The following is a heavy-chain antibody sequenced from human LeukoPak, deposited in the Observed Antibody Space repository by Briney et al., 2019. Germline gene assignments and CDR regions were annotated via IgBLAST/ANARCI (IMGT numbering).Heavy chain of an antibody. J-gene: IGHJ4*02. Sequence: SETLSLTCTVSGASINFNYWNWVRLPPGKGLEWIGYKYNSGSTNYNPSLKSRVTISIDTSKNQLSLKLTSVTAEDTAVYLCVRGSGASSMFDSWGQGTLVTVSS. CDR3: VRGSGASSMFDS. CDR1: GASINFNY. CDR2: KYNSGST. D-gene: IGHD3-10*01. V-gene: IGHV4-59*01.